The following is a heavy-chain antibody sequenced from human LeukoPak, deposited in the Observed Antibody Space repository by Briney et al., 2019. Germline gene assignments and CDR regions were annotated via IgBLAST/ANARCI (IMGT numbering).Heavy chain of an antibody. CDR3: ARAPYDSSGYYYRWGAFDI. Sequence: SETLSLTCAVSGGSISSGGYSWSWIRQPPGKGLEWIGYIYHSGSTYYNPSLKSRVTISVDRSKNQFSLKLSPVTAADTAVYYCARAPYDSSGYYYRWGAFDIWGQGTMVTVSS. CDR2: IYHSGST. D-gene: IGHD3-22*01. CDR1: GGSISSGGYS. J-gene: IGHJ3*02. V-gene: IGHV4-30-2*01.